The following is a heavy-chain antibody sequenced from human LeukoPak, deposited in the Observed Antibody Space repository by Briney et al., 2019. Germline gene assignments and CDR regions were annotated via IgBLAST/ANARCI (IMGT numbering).Heavy chain of an antibody. V-gene: IGHV3-21*01. CDR2: ISSSSSYI. Sequence: GGSLRLSCAASGFTFSSYSMNWVRQAPGKGLEWVSSISSSSSYIYYADSVKGRFTISRGNAKNSLYLQMNSLRAEDTAVYYCASLGSDAFDIWGQGTMVTVSS. D-gene: IGHD3-16*01. CDR1: GFTFSSYS. J-gene: IGHJ3*02. CDR3: ASLGSDAFDI.